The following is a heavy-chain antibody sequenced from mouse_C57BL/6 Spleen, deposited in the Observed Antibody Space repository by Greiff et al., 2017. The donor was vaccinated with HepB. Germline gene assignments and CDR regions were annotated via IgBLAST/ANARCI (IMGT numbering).Heavy chain of an antibody. Sequence: VQRVESGAELARPGASVKLSCKASGYTFTSYGISWVKQRTGQGLEWIGEIYPRSGNTYYNEKFKGKATLTADKSSSTAYMELRSLTSEDSAVYFCASSSTVGDYYAMDYWGQGTSVTVSS. CDR3: ASSSTVGDYYAMDY. V-gene: IGHV1-81*01. J-gene: IGHJ4*01. D-gene: IGHD1-1*01. CDR1: GYTFTSYG. CDR2: IYPRSGNT.